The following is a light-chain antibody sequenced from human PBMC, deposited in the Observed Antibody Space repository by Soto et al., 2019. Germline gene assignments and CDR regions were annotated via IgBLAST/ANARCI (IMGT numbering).Light chain of an antibody. CDR2: EVS. CDR3: YSYTSSSTVV. CDR1: GSDVGDSSH. V-gene: IGLV2-11*01. Sequence: QSALTQPRSVSGSPGQSVTISCTATGSDVGDSSHVSWYQLHPGKAPKLMIYEVSNRPSGVSDRFSGSKSGNTASLTISGLQAEDEGDYYCYSYTSSSTVVFGGGTKLTVL. J-gene: IGLJ2*01.